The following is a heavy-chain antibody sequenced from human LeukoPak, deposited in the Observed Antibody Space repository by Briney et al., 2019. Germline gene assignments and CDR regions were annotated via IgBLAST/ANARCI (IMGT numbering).Heavy chain of an antibody. CDR1: GFTFSSYW. D-gene: IGHD6-19*01. Sequence: GGSLRLSCAASGFTFSSYWMSWVRQAPGRGLEWVSYISSTGSTKYYADSVKGRFTISRDNAKNSLYLQVNSLRAEDTAVYYCVREGLAYSSGWYWGQGTLVTVSS. CDR2: ISSTGSTK. J-gene: IGHJ4*02. V-gene: IGHV3-48*04. CDR3: VREGLAYSSGWY.